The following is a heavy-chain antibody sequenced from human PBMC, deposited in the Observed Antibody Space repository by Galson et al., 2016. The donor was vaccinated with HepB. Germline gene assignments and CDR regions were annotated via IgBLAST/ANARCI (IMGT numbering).Heavy chain of an antibody. J-gene: IGHJ4*02. CDR3: ARAAVGWQQLFSY. CDR2: ISYDGSNK. V-gene: IGHV3-30*04. CDR1: GFTFSSYA. D-gene: IGHD6-13*01. Sequence: SLRLSCAASGFTFSSYAMHWVRQAPGKGLEWVAVISYDGSNKYYADSVKGRFTISRDNSKNTLYLQMNSPRADDTAVYYCARAAVGWQQLFSYWGQGTLVTVSS.